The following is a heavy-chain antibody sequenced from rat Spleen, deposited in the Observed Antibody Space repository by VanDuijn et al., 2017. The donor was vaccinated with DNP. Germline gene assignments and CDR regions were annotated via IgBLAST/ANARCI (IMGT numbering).Heavy chain of an antibody. V-gene: IGHV5-22*01. D-gene: IGHD1-1*01. Sequence: EVQLVESGGGLVQPGRSLKLSCAASGFTFGDYYMAWVRQGPMKGLEWVEYIDYDGGITYYGDSVKGRFTISRDNAKSTLYRQMNSLTSEDMATYYCARHDYSAWFAYWGQGTLVTVSS. CDR3: ARHDYSAWFAY. CDR1: GFTFGDYY. J-gene: IGHJ3*01. CDR2: IDYDGGIT.